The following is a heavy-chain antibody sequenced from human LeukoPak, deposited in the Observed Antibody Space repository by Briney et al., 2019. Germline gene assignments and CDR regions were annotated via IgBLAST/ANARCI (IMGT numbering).Heavy chain of an antibody. CDR1: GGSISSYY. D-gene: IGHD3-10*01. V-gene: IGHV4-59*08. CDR3: ARVLELLWFGELGYFDY. Sequence: SETLSLTCTVSGGSISSYYWSWIRQPPGKGLEWIGYIHYSGSTNYNPSLKSRVTISVDTSKNQFSLKLNSVTAADTAVYYCARVLELLWFGELGYFDYWGQGTLVTVSS. J-gene: IGHJ4*02. CDR2: IHYSGST.